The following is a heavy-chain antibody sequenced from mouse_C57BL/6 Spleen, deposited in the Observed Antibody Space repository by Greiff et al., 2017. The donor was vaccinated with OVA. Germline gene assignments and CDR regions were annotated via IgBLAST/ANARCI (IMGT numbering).Heavy chain of an antibody. CDR1: GYAFSSSW. CDR3: ARSYYSNYPHWYFDV. CDR2: IYPGDGDT. D-gene: IGHD2-5*01. J-gene: IGHJ1*03. V-gene: IGHV1-82*01. Sequence: QVQLQQSGPELVKPGASVTISCKASGYAFSSSWMNWVKQRPGKGLEWIGRIYPGDGDTNYNGKFKGKATLTADKSSSTAYMQLSSLTSEDSAVYFGARSYYSNYPHWYFDVWGTGTTVTVSS.